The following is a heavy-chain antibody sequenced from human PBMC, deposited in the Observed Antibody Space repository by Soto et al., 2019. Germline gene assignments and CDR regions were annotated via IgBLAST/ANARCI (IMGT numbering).Heavy chain of an antibody. V-gene: IGHV4-39*01. CDR3: ARQGRGYYGMDV. Sequence: SXTLSLTCTVSGGSISSSSYYWCWIRQPPGKGLEWIGSIYYSGSTYYNPSLKSRVTISVDTSKNQFSLKLSSVTAADAAVYYCARQGRGYYGMDVWGQGTTVTVSS. D-gene: IGHD2-15*01. CDR1: GGSISSSSYY. CDR2: IYYSGST. J-gene: IGHJ6*02.